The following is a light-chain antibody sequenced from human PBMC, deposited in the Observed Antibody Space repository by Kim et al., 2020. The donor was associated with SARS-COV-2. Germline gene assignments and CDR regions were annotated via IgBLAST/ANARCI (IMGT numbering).Light chain of an antibody. J-gene: IGKJ5*01. CDR1: QSVSSSY. CDR3: QQYGSSSIA. CDR2: GAS. V-gene: IGKV3-20*01. Sequence: EIVLTQSPGTLSLSPGERATLSCRASQSVSSSYLAWYQQKPGQAPRLLIYGASSRATGIPDRFSGSGSGTDFTLTISRLEPEDFAVYYWQQYGSSSIAFGQGTRLEIK.